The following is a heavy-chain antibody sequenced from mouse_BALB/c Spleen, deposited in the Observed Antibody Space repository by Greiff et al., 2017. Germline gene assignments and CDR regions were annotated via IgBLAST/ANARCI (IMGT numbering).Heavy chain of an antibody. CDR1: GFTFSSFG. V-gene: IGHV5-17*02. Sequence: EVKLMESGGGLVQPGGSRKLSCAASGFTFSSFGMHWVRQAPEKGLEWVAYISSGSSTIYYADTVKGRFTISRDNPKNTLFLQMTSLRSEDTAMYYCARKTPYYYAMDYWGQGTSVTVSS. CDR2: ISSGSSTI. J-gene: IGHJ4*01. CDR3: ARKTPYYYAMDY.